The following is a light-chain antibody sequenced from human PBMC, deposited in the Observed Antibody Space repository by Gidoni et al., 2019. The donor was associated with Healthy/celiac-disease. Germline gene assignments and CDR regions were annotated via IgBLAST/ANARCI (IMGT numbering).Light chain of an antibody. Sequence: EIVMTQSPATLSASPGERATPSCSASQSVSSNLAWYQQKPGQAPRLLIYGASTRATGIPARFSGSGSGTEFTLTISSLQSEDFAVYYCQQYNSWPPWTFGQXTKVEIK. CDR2: GAS. J-gene: IGKJ1*01. CDR1: QSVSSN. CDR3: QQYNSWPPWT. V-gene: IGKV3-15*01.